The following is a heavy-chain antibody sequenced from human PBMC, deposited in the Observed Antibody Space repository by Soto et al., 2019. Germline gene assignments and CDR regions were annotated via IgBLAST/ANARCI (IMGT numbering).Heavy chain of an antibody. Sequence: SETLSLTCTVSGGSISSSSFHWGWIRQPPGKGLEWIGSIYYSGSTYYSPSLKSRVTISVDTSKNQLSLKLSSVTAADTSVYYCARRERAAGTDWWFDPWGQGTLVTVSS. J-gene: IGHJ5*02. D-gene: IGHD6-13*01. CDR2: IYYSGST. CDR1: GGSISSSSFH. V-gene: IGHV4-39*01. CDR3: ARRERAAGTDWWFDP.